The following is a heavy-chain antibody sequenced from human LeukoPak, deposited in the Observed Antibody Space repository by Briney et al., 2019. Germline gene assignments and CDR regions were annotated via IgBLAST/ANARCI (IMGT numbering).Heavy chain of an antibody. CDR2: ISYDGSNK. V-gene: IGHV3-30*03. CDR3: AGVMRGAFDI. CDR1: GFTFSSYG. J-gene: IGHJ3*02. Sequence: PGRSLRLSCAASGFTFSSYGMHWVRQAPGKGLEWVAVISYDGSNKYYADSVKGRFTISRDNSKNTVYLQLNSLRAEDTAVYYCAGVMRGAFDIWGQGTLVTVSS.